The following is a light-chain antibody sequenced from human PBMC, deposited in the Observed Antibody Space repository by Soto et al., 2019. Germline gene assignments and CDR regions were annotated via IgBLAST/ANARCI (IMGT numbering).Light chain of an antibody. CDR3: QQSDSTPFT. CDR2: AAS. J-gene: IGKJ3*01. V-gene: IGKV1-39*01. Sequence: DIQMTQSPSSLSASVGDRVTITCRASQSISSYLNWYQQKPGKAPKLLIYAASSLQSGVPSRFSGSGSGTDFTLTISSLQPEDFAAYYCQQSDSTPFTFGPGTKVVIK. CDR1: QSISSY.